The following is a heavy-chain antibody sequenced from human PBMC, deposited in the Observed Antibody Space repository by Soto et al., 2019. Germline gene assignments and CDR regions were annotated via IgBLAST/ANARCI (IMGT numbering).Heavy chain of an antibody. Sequence: SETLSLTCAVYNGKYSGCFWSWIRQPPGKETEWIKDINHSGTSNYNPSSKNRVTISVDTTKNQMSLKLRSVTAADTALYYCARNTSAYFAGSNRYYFDSWGQGILVT. CDR2: INHSGTS. D-gene: IGHD6-19*01. CDR1: NGKYSGCF. CDR3: ARNTSAYFAGSNRYYFDS. J-gene: IGHJ4*01. V-gene: IGHV4-34*01.